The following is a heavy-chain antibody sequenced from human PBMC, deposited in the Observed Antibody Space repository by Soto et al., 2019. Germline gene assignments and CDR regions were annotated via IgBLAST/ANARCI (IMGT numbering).Heavy chain of an antibody. Sequence: PGGSLRLSCAASGFAFSSYGMHWVRQAPGKGLEWVAVIWYDGSNKYYADSVKGRFTISRDNSKNTLYLQMNSLRAEDTAVYYWARGRGYCSGGSCYPFLGLTENWFDPWGQGTLVTVSS. J-gene: IGHJ5*02. V-gene: IGHV3-33*01. CDR1: GFAFSSYG. CDR2: IWYDGSNK. CDR3: ARGRGYCSGGSCYPFLGLTENWFDP. D-gene: IGHD2-15*01.